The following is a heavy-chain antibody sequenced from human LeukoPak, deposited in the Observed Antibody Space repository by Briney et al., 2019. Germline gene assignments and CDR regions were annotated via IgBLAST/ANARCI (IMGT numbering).Heavy chain of an antibody. Sequence: GGSLRLSCAASGFTFSDYYMSWIRQAPGKGLEWVSSISSSSYIYYADSVKGRFTISRDNVKNSLFLQMNSLRAEDTAVYYCARDRITMVRGVMGYWGQGTLVTVSS. V-gene: IGHV3-69-1*01. CDR2: ISSSSYI. J-gene: IGHJ4*02. CDR3: ARDRITMVRGVMGY. CDR1: GFTFSDYY. D-gene: IGHD3-10*01.